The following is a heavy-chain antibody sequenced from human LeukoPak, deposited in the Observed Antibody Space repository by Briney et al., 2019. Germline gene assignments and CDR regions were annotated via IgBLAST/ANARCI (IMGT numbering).Heavy chain of an antibody. CDR1: GGSFSGYY. Sequence: SETLSLTCAVYGGSFSGYYWSWIRQPPGKGLEWIGEINHSGSTNYNPFLKSRVTISVDTSKNQFSLKLSSVTAADTAVYYCARGRPRGAVAALLRGWFDPWGQGTLVTVSS. CDR3: ARGRPRGAVAALLRGWFDP. CDR2: INHSGST. J-gene: IGHJ5*02. D-gene: IGHD6-19*01. V-gene: IGHV4-34*01.